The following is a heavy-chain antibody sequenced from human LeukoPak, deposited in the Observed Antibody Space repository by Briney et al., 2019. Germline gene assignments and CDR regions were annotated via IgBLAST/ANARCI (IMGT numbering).Heavy chain of an antibody. CDR1: GYTFTGHY. Sequence: ASLKVSCKASGYTFTGHYMHWGRQTPGQGPEWMGSLNPNTGGTNSTQKFQGRVTTTMDTSISTAYMELSSLRSDDTAVYYCASIVGPTGRAFDIWGQGTMVTVSS. V-gene: IGHV1-2*02. CDR2: LNPNTGGT. CDR3: ASIVGPTGRAFDI. J-gene: IGHJ3*02. D-gene: IGHD1-26*01.